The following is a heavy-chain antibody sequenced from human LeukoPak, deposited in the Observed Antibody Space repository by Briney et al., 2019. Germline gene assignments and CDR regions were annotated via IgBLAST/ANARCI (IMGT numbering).Heavy chain of an antibody. V-gene: IGHV3-7*01. Sequence: GGSLRLSCAASGFTFSSYWMSWVRQAPGKGLEWVANIKQDGSEKYYADSVKGRLTISRDNSKNTLYLQMNSLRAEDTAVYYCARGGYSYGYIRDGTDDAFDIWGQGTMVTVSS. CDR2: IKQDGSEK. CDR1: GFTFSSYW. J-gene: IGHJ3*02. CDR3: ARGGYSYGYIRDGTDDAFDI. D-gene: IGHD5-18*01.